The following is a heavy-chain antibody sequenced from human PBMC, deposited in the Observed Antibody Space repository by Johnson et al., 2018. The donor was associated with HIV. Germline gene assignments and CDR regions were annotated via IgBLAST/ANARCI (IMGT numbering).Heavy chain of an antibody. Sequence: VQLVESGGGLVQPGGSLRLSCAASGFTFDDYGMTWVRQPPGKGLEWVSGINWNGGSTGYADSVKGRFTISRDNSKNTLYLQMNSLRAEDTAVYYCAKERMGLAYCGGDCWEDAFDIWGQGTMVTVSS. V-gene: IGHV3-20*04. CDR2: INWNGGST. CDR3: AKERMGLAYCGGDCWEDAFDI. D-gene: IGHD2-21*01. CDR1: GFTFDDYG. J-gene: IGHJ3*02.